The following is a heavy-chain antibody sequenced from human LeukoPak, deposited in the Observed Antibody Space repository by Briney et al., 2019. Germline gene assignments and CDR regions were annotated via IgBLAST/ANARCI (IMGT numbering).Heavy chain of an antibody. J-gene: IGHJ4*02. V-gene: IGHV3-64*01. CDR3: ARGGGDGYSCFDY. Sequence: GGSLRLSCAASGFTFSSYAMHWVRQVPGKGLEYVSAISSNGGSTYYANSVKGRFTISRDNSKNTLYLQMGSLRAEDMAVYYCARGGGDGYSCFDYWGQGTLVTVSS. CDR1: GFTFSSYA. D-gene: IGHD5-24*01. CDR2: ISSNGGST.